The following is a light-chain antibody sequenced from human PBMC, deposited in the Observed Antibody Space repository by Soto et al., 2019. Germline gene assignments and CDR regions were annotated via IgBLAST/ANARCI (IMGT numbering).Light chain of an antibody. CDR2: RNN. V-gene: IGLV1-47*01. CDR1: SSNIGSNY. Sequence: CVRTQPPSASGIAGERVTISCSGSSSNIGSNYVYWYQQLPGTAPKLLIYRNNQRPSGVPDRFSGSKSGTSASLAISGLRSEDEADYYCAAWDDSLSGRVFGTGTKVTVL. CDR3: AAWDDSLSGRV. J-gene: IGLJ1*01.